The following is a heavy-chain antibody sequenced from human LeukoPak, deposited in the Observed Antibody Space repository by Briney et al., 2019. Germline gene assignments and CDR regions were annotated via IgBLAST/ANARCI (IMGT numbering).Heavy chain of an antibody. V-gene: IGHV1-18*01. CDR3: AREVFSGSYYGI. Sequence: ASXXVSCKASGYTFTSYGISWVRQAPGQGLEWMGWISAYNGNTNYAQKLQGRVTMTTDTSTSTAYMELRSLRSDDTAVYYCAREVFSGSYYGIWGQGTMVTVSS. CDR1: GYTFTSYG. CDR2: ISAYNGNT. D-gene: IGHD1-26*01. J-gene: IGHJ3*02.